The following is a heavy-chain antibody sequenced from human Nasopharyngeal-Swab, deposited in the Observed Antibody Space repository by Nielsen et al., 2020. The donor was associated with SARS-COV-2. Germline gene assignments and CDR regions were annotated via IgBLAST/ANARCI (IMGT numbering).Heavy chain of an antibody. CDR2: INSDGSST. CDR1: GFTFSSYW. J-gene: IGHJ4*02. V-gene: IGHV3-74*01. CDR3: ARVYGSGKGWYYFDY. Sequence: GESLKISCAASGFTFSSYWMNWVRQAAGKGLVWVSRINSDGSSTSYADSAKGRFTISRDNAKNTLYLQMNSLRAEDTAVYYCARVYGSGKGWYYFDYWGQGTLVTVSS. D-gene: IGHD3-10*01.